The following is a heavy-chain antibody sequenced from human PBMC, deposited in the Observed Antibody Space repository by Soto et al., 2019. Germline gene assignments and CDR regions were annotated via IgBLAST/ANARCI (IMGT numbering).Heavy chain of an antibody. J-gene: IGHJ6*02. V-gene: IGHV3-11*01. CDR2: ISSTDSNI. Sequence: QVHLVESGGGLVKPGGSLRLSCAASGFTLRDYYMIWIRQAPGKGLEWVSYISSTDSNIYYADSVKGRFTVSRDNARNSLYLQMNSLRAEDTAVYYCARDKYCTSSSCYWGPFYGMDVWGQGTTVTVSS. D-gene: IGHD2-2*01. CDR1: GFTLRDYY. CDR3: ARDKYCTSSSCYWGPFYGMDV.